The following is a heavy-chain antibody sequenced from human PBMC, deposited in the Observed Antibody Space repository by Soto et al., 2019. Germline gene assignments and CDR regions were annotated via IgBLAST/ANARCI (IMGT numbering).Heavy chain of an antibody. CDR2: IYYSGST. D-gene: IGHD6-13*01. CDR3: ARRMNGIAAAGIIYWYFDL. J-gene: IGHJ2*01. Sequence: QVQLQESGPGLVKPSETLSLTCTVSGGSISSYYWSWIRQPPGKGLEWIGYIYYSGSTNYNPSLKSRVTISVDTSKNQFSLKLSSVTAADTAVYYCARRMNGIAAAGIIYWYFDLWGRGTLVTVSS. CDR1: GGSISSYY. V-gene: IGHV4-59*01.